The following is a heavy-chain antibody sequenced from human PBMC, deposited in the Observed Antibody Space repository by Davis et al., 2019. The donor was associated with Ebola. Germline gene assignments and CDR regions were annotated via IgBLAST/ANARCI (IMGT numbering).Heavy chain of an antibody. J-gene: IGHJ4*02. V-gene: IGHV4-59*08. CDR2: IYYSGST. CDR1: GGSISSYY. Sequence: SETLSLTCTVSGGSISSYYWSWIRQPPGKGLEWIGYIYYSGSTNYNPSLKSRVTISVDTSKNQFSLKLSSVTAADTAVYYCARRPYDSSGYHLDYWGQGTLVTVSS. D-gene: IGHD3-22*01. CDR3: ARRPYDSSGYHLDY.